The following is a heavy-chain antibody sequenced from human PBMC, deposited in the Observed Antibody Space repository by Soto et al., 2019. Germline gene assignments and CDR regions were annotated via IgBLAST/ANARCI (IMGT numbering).Heavy chain of an antibody. Sequence: ESGGGVVQPGRSLRLSCAASGFTFSSYGMHWVRQAPGKGLEWVAVISYDGSNKYYADSVKGRFTISRDNSKNTLYLQMNSLRAEDTAVYYCARSSVAAAGTFDYWGQGTLVTVSS. V-gene: IGHV3-30*03. CDR1: GFTFSSYG. J-gene: IGHJ4*02. CDR3: ARSSVAAAGTFDY. CDR2: ISYDGSNK. D-gene: IGHD6-13*01.